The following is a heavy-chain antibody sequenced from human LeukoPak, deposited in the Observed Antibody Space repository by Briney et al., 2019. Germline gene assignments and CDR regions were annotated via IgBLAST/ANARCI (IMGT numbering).Heavy chain of an antibody. V-gene: IGHV4-59*12. D-gene: IGHD3-3*01. CDR1: GGSISNYY. Sequence: SETLSLTCTVSGGSISNYYWSGIRQPPGKGLEWIGYIYHSGSTYYNPSLKSRVTISVDRSKNQFSLKLSSVTAADTAVYYCARDLLDFWSGYYTDWGQGTLVTVSS. CDR2: IYHSGST. CDR3: ARDLLDFWSGYYTD. J-gene: IGHJ4*02.